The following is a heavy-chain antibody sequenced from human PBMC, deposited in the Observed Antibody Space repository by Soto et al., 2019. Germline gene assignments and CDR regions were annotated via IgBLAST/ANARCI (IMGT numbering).Heavy chain of an antibody. CDR2: IYSGGST. Sequence: PGGSLRLSCAASGFTVSSNYMSWVRQAPGKGLEWVSVIYSGGSTYYADSVKGRFTISRDNSKNTLYLQMNSLRAEDTAVYYCASIGARRHDYSRYYYYYMDVWGKGTTVTVSS. D-gene: IGHD4-4*01. J-gene: IGHJ6*03. CDR1: GFTVSSNY. V-gene: IGHV3-66*01. CDR3: ASIGARRHDYSRYYYYYMDV.